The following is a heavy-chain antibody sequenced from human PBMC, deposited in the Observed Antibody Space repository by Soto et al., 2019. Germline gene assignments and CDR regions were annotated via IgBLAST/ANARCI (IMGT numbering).Heavy chain of an antibody. V-gene: IGHV4-39*01. J-gene: IGHJ6*03. CDR3: ATITRAYYMDV. CDR2: IYYSGSS. D-gene: IGHD3-10*01. CDR1: GGSISSSSYY. Sequence: LLLQESGPGLVKPSETLSLTCSVSGGSISSSSYYWGWIRQPPGKGLEWIGSIYYSGSSYYNPSLKGRVTLPVDTSENKFSLRLSSVTAADTAVYYCATITRAYYMDVWGKGTKVTV.